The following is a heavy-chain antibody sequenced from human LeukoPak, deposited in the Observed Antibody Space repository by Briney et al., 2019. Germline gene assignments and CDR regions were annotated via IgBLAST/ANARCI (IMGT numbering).Heavy chain of an antibody. Sequence: GGSLRLSCAASGFTFSSYAMSWVRQAPGKGLEWVSAISGSGGSTYDADSVKGRFTISRDNSKNTLYLQMNSLRAEDTAVYYCANGLQGYCSSTSCSNFDYWGQGTLVTVSS. CDR3: ANGLQGYCSSTSCSNFDY. J-gene: IGHJ4*02. D-gene: IGHD2-2*01. V-gene: IGHV3-23*01. CDR1: GFTFSSYA. CDR2: ISGSGGST.